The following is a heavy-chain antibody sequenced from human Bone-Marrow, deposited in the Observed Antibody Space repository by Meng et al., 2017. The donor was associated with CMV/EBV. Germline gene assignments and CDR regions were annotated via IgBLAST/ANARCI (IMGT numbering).Heavy chain of an antibody. CDR2: INPNSGGT. CDR3: ARDRYCSSTSCYFGFGY. Sequence: ASVKVSCKASGYTFTGYYMHWVRQAPGQGLEWMGWINPNSGGTNYAQKFQGRVTMTRDTSISTAYMERSRLRSDDTAVYYCARDRYCSSTSCYFGFGYWGQGTLVTVSS. D-gene: IGHD2-2*01. CDR1: GYTFTGYY. V-gene: IGHV1-2*02. J-gene: IGHJ4*02.